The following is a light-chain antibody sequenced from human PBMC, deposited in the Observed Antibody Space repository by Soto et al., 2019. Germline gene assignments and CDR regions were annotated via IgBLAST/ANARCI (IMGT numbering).Light chain of an antibody. Sequence: QSALTQPASVSGSPGQSITISCTGTSSDVGGYNYVSWYQHHPGKVPKLMIYDVSNRPSGVSNRFSGSKSGNTASLTISGLQAEDEADYYCSSHTSSTTGVLFGGGTKLTVL. CDR2: DVS. V-gene: IGLV2-14*03. CDR3: SSHTSSTTGVL. CDR1: SSDVGGYNY. J-gene: IGLJ2*01.